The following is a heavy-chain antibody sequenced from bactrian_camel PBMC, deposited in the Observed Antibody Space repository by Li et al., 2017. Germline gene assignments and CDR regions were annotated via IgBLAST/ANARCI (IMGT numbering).Heavy chain of an antibody. CDR1: EFTFSNHD. D-gene: IGHD4*01. CDR2: VNSGDGNT. Sequence: VQLVESGGGLVQPGGSLGLSCVASEFTFSNHDVSWVRQAPGRGLEWVSLVNSGDGNTYYADSVKGRFTISRDNAKNTVYLQMNNLKPEDTAMYYCAARGWRGSCPGVENDYRHWGRGPRSPSP. J-gene: IGHJ4*01. V-gene: IGHV3S40*01.